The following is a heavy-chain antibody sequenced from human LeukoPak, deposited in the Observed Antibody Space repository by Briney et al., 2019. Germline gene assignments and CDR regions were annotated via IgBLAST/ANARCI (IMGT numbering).Heavy chain of an antibody. CDR3: ARVRGYSYGFIPDY. CDR1: GVSIRGSDYH. D-gene: IGHD5-18*01. V-gene: IGHV4-39*07. J-gene: IGHJ4*02. Sequence: NPSETLSLTCSGTGVSIRGSDYHWGWIRQPPGKGLEWIGSIFETGSTYYSPSLKSRVTISVDKSKNQFSLKLSSVTAADTAVYYCARVRGYSYGFIPDYWGQGTLVTVSS. CDR2: IFETGST.